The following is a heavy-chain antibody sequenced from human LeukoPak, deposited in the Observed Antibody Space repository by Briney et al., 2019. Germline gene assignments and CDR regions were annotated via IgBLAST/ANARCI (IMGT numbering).Heavy chain of an antibody. J-gene: IGHJ4*02. Sequence: PSQTLSLTCTVSGGSISSGSYYWSWIRQPAGKGLEWIGRIYTSGSTNYNPSLKSRVTISVDTSKNQFSLQLNSVTPEDTAVYYCASGGLVRSARGYFDYWGQGILVTVSS. V-gene: IGHV4-61*02. D-gene: IGHD2-15*01. CDR2: IYTSGST. CDR1: GGSISSGSYY. CDR3: ASGGLVRSARGYFDY.